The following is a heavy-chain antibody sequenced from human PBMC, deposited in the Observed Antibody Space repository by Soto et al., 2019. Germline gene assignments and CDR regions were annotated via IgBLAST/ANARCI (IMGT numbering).Heavy chain of an antibody. CDR2: IYYSGST. V-gene: IGHV4-39*01. D-gene: IGHD3-9*01. J-gene: IGHJ5*02. Sequence: TSETLSLTCTVSGGSISSSSYYWGWIRQPPGKGLEWIGSIYYSGSTYYNPSLKSRVTISVDTSKNQFSLKLSSVTAADTVFYYCARAYDILTGYYGNWFDPWGQGTLVTVSS. CDR1: GGSISSSSYY. CDR3: ARAYDILTGYYGNWFDP.